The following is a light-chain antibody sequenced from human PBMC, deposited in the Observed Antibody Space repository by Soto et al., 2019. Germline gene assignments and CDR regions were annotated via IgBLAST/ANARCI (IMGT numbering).Light chain of an antibody. V-gene: IGKV1-9*01. CDR3: QQLNSFPIP. J-gene: IGKJ3*01. CDR2: GAS. CDR1: QGISSF. Sequence: IQLTQSPSSLSASVGDRVTITCRASQGISSFFAWYQQKPGKAPKLMIYGASTLQSGVPSRFSGSGSGTDLTLAIGSLQPEEFATYYCQQLNSFPIPFGPGTNVDI.